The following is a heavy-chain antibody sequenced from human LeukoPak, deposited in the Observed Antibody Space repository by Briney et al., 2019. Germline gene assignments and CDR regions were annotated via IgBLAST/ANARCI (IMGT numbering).Heavy chain of an antibody. CDR1: GFTFSSYA. CDR3: AELGITMIGGV. CDR2: ISSNGGST. Sequence: GGSLRLSCAASGFTFSSYAMHWVRQAPGKGLEYVSTISSNGGSTYYANSVKGRFTISRDNSKNTLYLQMGSLRAEDMAVYYCAELGITMIGGVWGKGTTVTISS. J-gene: IGHJ6*04. V-gene: IGHV3-64*01. D-gene: IGHD3-10*02.